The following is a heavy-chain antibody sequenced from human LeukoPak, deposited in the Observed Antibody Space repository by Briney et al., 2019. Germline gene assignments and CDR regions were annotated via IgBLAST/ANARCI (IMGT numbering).Heavy chain of an antibody. CDR3: ARSPGAGPYYYYYYMDV. D-gene: IGHD6-19*01. CDR1: GYTFTGYY. V-gene: IGHV1-2*02. Sequence: ASVTVSFKASGYTFTGYYMHWVRQAPGQGLEWMGWINPNSGGTNYAQKFQGRVTMTRDTSISTAYMELSRLRSDDTAVYYCARSPGAGPYYYYYYMDVWGKGTTVTVSS. J-gene: IGHJ6*03. CDR2: INPNSGGT.